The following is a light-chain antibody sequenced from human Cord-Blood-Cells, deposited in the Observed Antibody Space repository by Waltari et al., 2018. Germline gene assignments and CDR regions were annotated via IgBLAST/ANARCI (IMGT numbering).Light chain of an antibody. CDR3: QQRSNWPGT. Sequence: EIVLTQSPATLSLSPGEIATLSCRASQSVSSYLAWYQQKPGQAPRLLIYDASNRATGIPARFSGSGSGTDFTLTISSLEPEDFAVYYCQQRSNWPGTFGQGTKLEIK. V-gene: IGKV3-11*01. CDR1: QSVSSY. CDR2: DAS. J-gene: IGKJ2*01.